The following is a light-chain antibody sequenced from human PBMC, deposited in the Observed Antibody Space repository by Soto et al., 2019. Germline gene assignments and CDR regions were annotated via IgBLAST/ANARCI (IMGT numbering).Light chain of an antibody. Sequence: EIVMTQSPVTLSVSPGERATLSCRASQSVSSNLAWYQQKPGQAPRLLIYGASTRATGIPARFSGSGSGTEFTLAISRLQSEDFAVYYCQQYNYWRTFGQGTKLEIK. V-gene: IGKV3-15*01. CDR1: QSVSSN. J-gene: IGKJ2*01. CDR3: QQYNYWRT. CDR2: GAS.